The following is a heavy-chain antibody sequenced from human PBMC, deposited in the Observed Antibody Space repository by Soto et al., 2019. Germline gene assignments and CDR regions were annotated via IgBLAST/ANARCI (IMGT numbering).Heavy chain of an antibody. J-gene: IGHJ5*02. CDR1: GGSVSRTSYY. D-gene: IGHD2-2*01. V-gene: IGHV4-61*01. CDR3: ASLYCTRTSCYVNP. CDR2: ISYRGST. Sequence: SETLSLTCTVSGGSVSRTSYYWSWIRQPPGKGLEWIGYISYRGSTNYSPSLQSRVTISVDTSKNQFSLRLTSVTAADTAIYYCASLYCTRTSCYVNPWGQGTLVTVSS.